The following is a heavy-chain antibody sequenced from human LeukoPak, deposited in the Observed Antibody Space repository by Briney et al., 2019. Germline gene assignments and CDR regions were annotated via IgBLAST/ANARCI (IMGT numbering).Heavy chain of an antibody. CDR2: ISGSGGST. Sequence: QPGGSLRLSCAASGFTFSSYAMSWVRQAPGKGLEWVSAISGSGGSTYYADSVKGRFTISRDNSKNTLYLQMNSLRAEDTAVYYCAIGGIYDFWSGRRPYYYYGMGVWGQGTTVTVSS. J-gene: IGHJ6*02. CDR1: GFTFSSYA. CDR3: AIGGIYDFWSGRRPYYYYGMGV. V-gene: IGHV3-23*01. D-gene: IGHD3-3*01.